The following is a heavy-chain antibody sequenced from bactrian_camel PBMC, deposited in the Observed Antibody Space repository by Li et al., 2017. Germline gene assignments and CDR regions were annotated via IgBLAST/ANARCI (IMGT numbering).Heavy chain of an antibody. D-gene: IGHD4*01. J-gene: IGHJ4*01. Sequence: QLVESGGGSVQTGGSLRLSCVADGYTFSEYSMGWFRQAPGKEREGVAAIYAGGGTTYYADSVKGRFTISQDNSESTLYLQMNNLKPEDTAVYYCVRRREFYSDYPVYWGQGTQVTVS. CDR2: IYAGGGTT. V-gene: IGHV3S30*01. CDR3: VRRREFYSDYPVY. CDR1: GYTFSEYS.